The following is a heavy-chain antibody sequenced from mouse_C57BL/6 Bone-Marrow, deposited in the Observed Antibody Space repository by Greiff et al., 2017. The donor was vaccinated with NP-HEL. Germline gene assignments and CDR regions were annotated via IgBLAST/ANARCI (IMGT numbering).Heavy chain of an antibody. J-gene: IGHJ1*03. CDR2: INPRNGGT. D-gene: IGHD1-1*01. Sequence: QVQLQQPGTELVKPGASGYTFTSYWMHWVKQRPGQGLEWIGNINPRNGGTNYNEKFKSKATLTVDKSSSTAYMQLSSLTSEDSAVYYCARGDYGSSYDWYFDVWGTGTTVTVSS. CDR3: ARGDYGSSYDWYFDV. V-gene: IGHV1-53*01. CDR1: GYTFTSYW.